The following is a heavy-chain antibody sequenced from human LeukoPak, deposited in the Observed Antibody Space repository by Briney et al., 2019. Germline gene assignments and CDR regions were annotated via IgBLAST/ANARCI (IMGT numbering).Heavy chain of an antibody. V-gene: IGHV4-59*02. Sequence: SETLSLTCTVSGDSVSGYYWSWIRRPPGKGLEWIGYIYYSGSTNYSPSLKSRVTISVDTSKNQFSLKLSSVTAADTAVYYCARVTSRPGAYGDHFDYWGQGTLVTVSS. D-gene: IGHD4-17*01. CDR1: GDSVSGYY. CDR2: IYYSGST. J-gene: IGHJ4*02. CDR3: ARVTSRPGAYGDHFDY.